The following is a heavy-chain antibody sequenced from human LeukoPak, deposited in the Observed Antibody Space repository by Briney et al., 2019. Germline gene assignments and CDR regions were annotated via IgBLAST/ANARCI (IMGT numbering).Heavy chain of an antibody. J-gene: IGHJ6*03. V-gene: IGHV4-4*07. CDR2: IHSGGTT. Sequence: SETLSLTCTVSGGSISPYYWTWIRQSAGKGLDFIGRIHSGGTTNYNPSLASRVSLPVDTSNNQVSLRLSSMTAADTAVYYCARDSPHGYTLGHRYYFMDVWGKGTPVTVS. CDR1: GGSISPYY. CDR3: ARDSPHGYTLGHRYYFMDV. D-gene: IGHD5-18*01.